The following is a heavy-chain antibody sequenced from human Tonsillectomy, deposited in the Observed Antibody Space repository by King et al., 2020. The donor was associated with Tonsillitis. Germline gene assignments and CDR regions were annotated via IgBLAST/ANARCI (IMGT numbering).Heavy chain of an antibody. D-gene: IGHD3-22*01. V-gene: IGHV3-23*04. CDR3: AKPFDSSGYYYYYYMDV. CDR1: GFTFSSYA. Sequence: VQLVESGGGLVQPGGSLRLSCAGSGFTFSSYAMNWVRQAPGKGLEWVSCFSGSGGSTHYADSVQGRFTISRDNSKNTLYLEMNSLRTEDTAVYYCAKPFDSSGYYYYYYMDVWGKGTTVTVSS. J-gene: IGHJ6*03. CDR2: FSGSGGST.